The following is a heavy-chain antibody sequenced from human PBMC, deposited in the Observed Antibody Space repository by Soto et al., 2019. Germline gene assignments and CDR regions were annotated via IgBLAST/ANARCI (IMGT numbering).Heavy chain of an antibody. V-gene: IGHV1-2*02. CDR2: INPNSGGT. D-gene: IGHD3-10*01. CDR1: GYTFTGYY. J-gene: IGHJ4*02. Sequence: ASVKVSCKASGYTFTGYYVHWVRQAPGQGLEWMGWINPNSGGTNYAQNFQGRVTMTRDASISTAYMELGRLRSDDTAVYYCARVAGFGELANYDYWGQGTLVTVSS. CDR3: ARVAGFGELANYDY.